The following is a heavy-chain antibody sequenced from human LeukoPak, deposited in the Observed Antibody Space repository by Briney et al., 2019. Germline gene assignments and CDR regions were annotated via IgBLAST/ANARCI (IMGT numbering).Heavy chain of an antibody. D-gene: IGHD4-17*01. CDR2: IYYSGST. CDR3: ASLTTVTTIV. Sequence: SETLSLTCTVSGGSISSYYWSWIRQPPGKGLEWIGYIYYSGSTNYNPSLKSRVTISVDTSKNQFPLKLSSVTAADTAVYYCASLTTVTTIVWGQGTLVTVSS. CDR1: GGSISSYY. V-gene: IGHV4-59*01. J-gene: IGHJ4*02.